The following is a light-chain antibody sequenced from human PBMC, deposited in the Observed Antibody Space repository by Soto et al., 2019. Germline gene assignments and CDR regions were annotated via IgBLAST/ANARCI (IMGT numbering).Light chain of an antibody. CDR1: SSDVGGYKY. V-gene: IGLV2-14*01. J-gene: IGLJ1*01. CDR3: SSYTSSSTRV. CDR2: DVS. Sequence: QSALTQPASVSESPGQSITISCTGTSSDVGGYKYVSWYQQHPGEAPKLMIYDVSNRPSGVSNRFSGSKSGNTASLTISGLQAEDEADYYCSSYTSSSTRVFGTGTKLTVL.